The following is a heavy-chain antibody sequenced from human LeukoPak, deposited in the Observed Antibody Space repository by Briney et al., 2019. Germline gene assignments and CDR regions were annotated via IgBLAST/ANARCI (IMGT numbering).Heavy chain of an antibody. J-gene: IGHJ4*02. V-gene: IGHV1-8*01. Sequence: ASVKVSCKASGYTFTSYDINWVRQATGQGLEWMGWMNPNSGNTGYAQRFQGRVTMTRNTSISTAYMELSSLRSEDTAVYYCARDLLTGYAFDYWGQGTLVTVSS. CDR1: GYTFTSYD. D-gene: IGHD3-9*01. CDR2: MNPNSGNT. CDR3: ARDLLTGYAFDY.